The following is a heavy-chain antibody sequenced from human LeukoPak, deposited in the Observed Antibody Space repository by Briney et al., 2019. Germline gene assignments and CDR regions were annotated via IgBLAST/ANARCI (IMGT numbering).Heavy chain of an antibody. J-gene: IGHJ4*02. CDR3: ASSREEWLVSDYYFDY. CDR1: GVSISSYY. V-gene: IGHV4-4*07. CDR2: IYTIGRT. Sequence: SETLSLTCTVSGVSISSYYCSWIRQPARKGLEWIGRIYTIGRTNYNPSLPSRVTMSGDTSKNQSSFHLSSVLAAHRTAYYCASSREEWLVSDYYFDYWGQGTLVIVSS. D-gene: IGHD6-19*01.